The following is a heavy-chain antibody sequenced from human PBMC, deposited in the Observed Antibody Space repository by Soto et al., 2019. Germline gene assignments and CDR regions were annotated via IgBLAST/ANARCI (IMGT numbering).Heavy chain of an antibody. J-gene: IGHJ4*02. Sequence: QVQLVESGGGVVQPGRSLRLSCAASGFPFTSYGMHWVREGPDKGLEWVAIISYDGSDKYYADSVKGRFTISRDNSKNTLYLQMNSPSPEDTALYYCVGGQYYFDSRGQGPLVIVSS. CDR1: GFPFTSYG. CDR2: ISYDGSDK. V-gene: IGHV3-30*03. CDR3: VGGQYYFDS.